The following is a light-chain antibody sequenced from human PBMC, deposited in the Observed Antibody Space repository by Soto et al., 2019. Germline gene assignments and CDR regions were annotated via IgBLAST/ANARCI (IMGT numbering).Light chain of an antibody. CDR1: STNIGAGYG. V-gene: IGLV1-40*01. J-gene: IGLJ1*01. CDR2: EVS. CDR3: SSYRSGDLYV. Sequence: QSVLTQPPSVSGAPGQRVSISCTGSSTNIGAGYGVHWYQQRPGTAPKLLIYEVSNRPSGISNRFSASKSDNTASLTISGLRAEDEADYYCSSYRSGDLYVFGTGTKVTVL.